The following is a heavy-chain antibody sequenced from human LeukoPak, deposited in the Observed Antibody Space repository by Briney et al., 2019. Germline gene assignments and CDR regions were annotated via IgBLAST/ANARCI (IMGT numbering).Heavy chain of an antibody. CDR2: INPHSGKT. D-gene: IGHD4-17*01. CDR1: GGTFSSYA. J-gene: IGHJ5*02. V-gene: IGHV1-8*02. CDR3: ARLSSHYGDYKVDP. Sequence: ASVKVSCKASGGTFSSYAISWVRQAPGQGLEWMGGINPHSGKTGYAQKFQGRVTMTTDTSASTAYMELSSLRSEDTAVYYCARLSSHYGDYKVDPWGQGTLVTVSS.